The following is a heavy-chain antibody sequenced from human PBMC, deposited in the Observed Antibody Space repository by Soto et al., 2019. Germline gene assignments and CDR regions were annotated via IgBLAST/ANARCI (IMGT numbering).Heavy chain of an antibody. Sequence: QVHLVQSGAEVKKPGASVKVSCKGSGYGFTTYGITWVRQAPGQGLEWMAWISAHNGNTNYAQKLQGRVTVTRDTPTSTAYIELRSLISVVTAVYYCARGRYVDYWGQGARVTVSS. CDR3: ARGRYVDY. J-gene: IGHJ4*02. CDR1: GYGFTTYG. V-gene: IGHV1-18*01. D-gene: IGHD1-1*01. CDR2: ISAHNGNT.